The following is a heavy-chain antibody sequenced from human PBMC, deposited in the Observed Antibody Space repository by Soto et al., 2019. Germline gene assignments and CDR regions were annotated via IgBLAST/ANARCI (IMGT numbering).Heavy chain of an antibody. D-gene: IGHD2-15*01. CDR2: INHSGST. J-gene: IGHJ4*02. Sequence: QVQLQQWGAGLLKPSETLSLTCAVYGGSFSGYYWSWIRQPPGKGLEWIGDINHSGSTNYNPSLKSRVTISVDTSKSQFSLKLSSVTAADTAVYYCARGILIRRGGSFGYWGQGALVTVSS. CDR3: ARGILIRRGGSFGY. CDR1: GGSFSGYY. V-gene: IGHV4-34*01.